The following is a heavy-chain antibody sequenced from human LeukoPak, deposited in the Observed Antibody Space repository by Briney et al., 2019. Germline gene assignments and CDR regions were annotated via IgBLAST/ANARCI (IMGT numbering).Heavy chain of an antibody. Sequence: PGGSLRLSCAASGFTFSGSWMHWARQAPGKGLVWVSRMNPDGISITYADAVKGRFTVSKDNAKNTLYLQMNSLRAEDTAVYYCITTIFGVLSGWGQGTLVTVSS. D-gene: IGHD3-3*01. CDR2: MNPDGISI. CDR3: ITTIFGVLSG. J-gene: IGHJ4*02. CDR1: GFTFSGSW. V-gene: IGHV3-74*01.